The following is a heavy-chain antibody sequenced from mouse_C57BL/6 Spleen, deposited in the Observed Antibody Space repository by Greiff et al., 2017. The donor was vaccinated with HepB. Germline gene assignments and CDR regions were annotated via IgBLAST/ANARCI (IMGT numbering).Heavy chain of an antibody. CDR3: ARVEHYYAMDY. Sequence: EVKLVESEGGLVQPGSSMKLSCTASGFTFSDYYMAWVRQVPEKGLEWVANINYDGSSTYYLDSLKSRFIISRDNAKNILYLQMSSLKSEDTATYYCARVEHYYAMDYWGQGTSVTVSS. J-gene: IGHJ4*01. CDR1: GFTFSDYY. V-gene: IGHV5-16*01. CDR2: INYDGSST.